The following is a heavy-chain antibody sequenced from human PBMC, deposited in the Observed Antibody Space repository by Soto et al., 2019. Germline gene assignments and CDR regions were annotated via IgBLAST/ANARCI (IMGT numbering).Heavy chain of an antibody. V-gene: IGHV4-34*01. Sequence: QVQLQQWGAGLLKPSETLSLTCAVYGGSFSGYYWSWIRQPPGKGLEWIGEINHSGSTNYNPSLKSRVTISVDTSKNQFSLKLSYVTAADTAVYYCARLGSNYLYYYYGMDVWGQGTTVTVSS. J-gene: IGHJ6*02. D-gene: IGHD4-4*01. CDR2: INHSGST. CDR3: ARLGSNYLYYYYGMDV. CDR1: GGSFSGYY.